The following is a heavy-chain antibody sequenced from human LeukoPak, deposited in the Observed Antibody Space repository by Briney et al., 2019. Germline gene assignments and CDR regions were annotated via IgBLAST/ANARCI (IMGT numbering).Heavy chain of an antibody. CDR1: GYSISSGYY. CDR3: ARAPGTTFDY. Sequence: SETLSLTCTVSGYSISSGYYWGWIRQPPGKGLEWIGTIYHSGSTYYNPSLKSRVTISVDTSKNQFSLKLSSVTAADTAVYYCARAPGTTFDYWGHGNMVTVSS. V-gene: IGHV4-38-2*02. J-gene: IGHJ4*01. D-gene: IGHD4-17*01. CDR2: IYHSGST.